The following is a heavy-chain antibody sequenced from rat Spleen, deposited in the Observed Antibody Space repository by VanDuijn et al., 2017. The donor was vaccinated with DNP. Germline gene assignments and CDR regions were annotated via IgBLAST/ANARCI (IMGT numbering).Heavy chain of an antibody. CDR1: GFTFSDHN. CDR2: SSYDGSRV. Sequence: EVQLVESGGGLVQSGRSLKLSCAASGFTFSDHNMAWVRQVPKKGLEWVASSSYDGSRVHYRDSVKGRFTISRDNAKSSLYLQMDSLTSEDTATYYCARRPYYNSYMGAMDAWGQGTSVTVSS. J-gene: IGHJ4*01. V-gene: IGHV5-7*01. CDR3: ARRPYYNSYMGAMDA. D-gene: IGHD1-2*01.